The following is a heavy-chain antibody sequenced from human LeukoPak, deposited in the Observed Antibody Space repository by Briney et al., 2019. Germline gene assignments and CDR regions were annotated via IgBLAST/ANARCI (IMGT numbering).Heavy chain of an antibody. Sequence: PGGSLRLSCAASGFTFSSYAIAWVRRAPGKGLKWVSTISGSGSMTYYADSVKGRFTISRDNPKNTLYLQMNSLRAEDTAVYYCAKDILPYCSGGSCYSFDYWGQGTLVTVSS. V-gene: IGHV3-23*01. CDR1: GFTFSSYA. CDR2: ISGSGSMT. J-gene: IGHJ4*02. D-gene: IGHD2-15*01. CDR3: AKDILPYCSGGSCYSFDY.